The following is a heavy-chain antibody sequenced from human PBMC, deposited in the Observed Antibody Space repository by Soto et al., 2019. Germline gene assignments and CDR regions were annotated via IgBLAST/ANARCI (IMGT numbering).Heavy chain of an antibody. V-gene: IGHV4-4*02. CDR3: ASFTPYSSGWYGGDAFDI. J-gene: IGHJ3*02. CDR2: IYHSGST. CDR1: GGSISSSNW. Sequence: SETLSLTCAVSGGSISSSNWWSWVRQPPGKGLEWIGEIYHSGSTNYNPSLKSRVTISVDKSKNQFSLKLSSVTAADTAVYYCASFTPYSSGWYGGDAFDIWGQGAMVTVSS. D-gene: IGHD6-19*01.